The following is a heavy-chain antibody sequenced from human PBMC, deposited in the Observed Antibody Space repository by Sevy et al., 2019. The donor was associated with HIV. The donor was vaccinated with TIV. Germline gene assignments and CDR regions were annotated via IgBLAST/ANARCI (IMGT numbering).Heavy chain of an antibody. CDR3: ARGYDAGPLIY. J-gene: IGHJ4*01. D-gene: IGHD3-22*01. V-gene: IGHV4-34*01. CDR1: GGSFSADY. CDR2: INHSRST. Sequence: SETLSLTCTVYGGSFSADYWTWIRQPPGKGLEWIGEINHSRSTNYNPSLKSRVTISLDTSKKQFSLWLTSVTAADTAVYYCARGYDAGPLIYWGHGTLVTVSS.